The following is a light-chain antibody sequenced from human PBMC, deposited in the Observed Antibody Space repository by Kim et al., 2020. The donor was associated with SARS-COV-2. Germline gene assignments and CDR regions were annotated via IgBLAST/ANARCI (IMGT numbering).Light chain of an antibody. Sequence: SYELTQPPSVSVSPGQTASITCSGDKLGDKYACWYQQKPGQSPVLVIYQDSKRPSGIPERFSGSNSGNTATLTISGTQAMDEAEDYCQAWGSSTVVFGGG. J-gene: IGLJ2*01. CDR2: QDS. CDR1: KLGDKY. CDR3: QAWGSSTVV. V-gene: IGLV3-1*01.